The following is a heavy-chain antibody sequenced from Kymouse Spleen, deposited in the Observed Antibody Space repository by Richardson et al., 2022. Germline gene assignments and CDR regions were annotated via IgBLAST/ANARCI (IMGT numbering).Heavy chain of an antibody. CDR3: AREGDYSNYEFDY. D-gene: IGHD4-11,IGHD4-11*01. CDR2: IWYDGSNK. CDR1: GFTFSSYG. Sequence: QVQLVESGGGVVQPGRSLRLSCAASGFTFSSYGMHWVRQAPGKGLEWVAVIWYDGSNKYYADSVKGRFTISRDNSKNTLYLQMNSLRAEDTAVYYCAREGDYSNYEFDYWGQGTLVTVSS. V-gene: IGHV3-33*01. J-gene: IGHJ4*02.